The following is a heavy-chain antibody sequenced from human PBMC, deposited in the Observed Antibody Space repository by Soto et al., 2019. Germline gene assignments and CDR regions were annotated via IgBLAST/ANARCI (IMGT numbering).Heavy chain of an antibody. V-gene: IGHV3-48*02. D-gene: IGHD6-13*01. CDR1: GFTFSSYS. CDR3: ASVAGAAAGPIFRN. CDR2: ISSSSSTI. J-gene: IGHJ4*02. Sequence: GGSLRLSCAASGFTFSSYSMNWVRQAPGKGLEWVSYISSSSSTIYYADSVKGRFTISRDNAKNSLYLQMNSLRDEDTAVYYCASVAGAAAGPIFRNWGQGTLVTVSS.